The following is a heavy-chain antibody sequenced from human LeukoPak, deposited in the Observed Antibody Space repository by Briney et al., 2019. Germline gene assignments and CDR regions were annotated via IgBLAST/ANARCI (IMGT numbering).Heavy chain of an antibody. CDR1: GFTFSSYG. J-gene: IGHJ4*02. D-gene: IGHD6-13*01. CDR2: IQYDGSGK. Sequence: GGSLRLSCGASGFTFSSYGMHWVRQAPGKGLEWVAFIQYDGSGKYYADSAKGRFTISRDNSKNTLFLQMNSLRGEDTAVYYCVKGSSWHFDYWGQGTLVTVSS. CDR3: VKGSSWHFDY. V-gene: IGHV3-30*02.